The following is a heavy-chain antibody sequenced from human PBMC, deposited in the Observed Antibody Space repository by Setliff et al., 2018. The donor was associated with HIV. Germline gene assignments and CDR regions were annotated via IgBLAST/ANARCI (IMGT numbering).Heavy chain of an antibody. CDR2: IYPGDSDT. CDR3: AYQGDYDILTGYYRGPHVAFDI. V-gene: IGHV5-51*01. CDR1: GYSFTSYW. D-gene: IGHD3-9*01. Sequence: GGSLKISCKGSGYSFTSYWIAWVRQMPGKGLEWMGIIYPGDSDTRYSLSFQDQATISADKSLSTAYLQWSSLKASDTAMYYCAYQGDYDILTGYYRGPHVAFDIWGQGTMVTVSS. J-gene: IGHJ3*02.